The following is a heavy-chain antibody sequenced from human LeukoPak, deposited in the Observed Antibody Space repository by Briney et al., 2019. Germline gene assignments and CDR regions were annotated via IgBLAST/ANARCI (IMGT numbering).Heavy chain of an antibody. CDR1: GGSISSSSYY. D-gene: IGHD2-8*01. CDR3: ARENGGIRYWFDP. V-gene: IGHV4-39*07. J-gene: IGHJ5*02. CDR2: IYYSGST. Sequence: SETLSLTCTVSGGSISSSSYYWGWIRQPPGKGLEWIGSIYYSGSTYYNPSLKSRVTISVDTSKNQFSLKLSSVTAADTAVYYCARENGGIRYWFDPWGQGTLVTVSS.